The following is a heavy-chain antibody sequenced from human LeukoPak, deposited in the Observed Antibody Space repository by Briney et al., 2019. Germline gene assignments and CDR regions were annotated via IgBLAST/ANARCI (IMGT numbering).Heavy chain of an antibody. CDR3: AKDPDDYGDYGDY. CDR1: GFTFSSNS. CDR2: ISGSGGST. V-gene: IGHV3-23*01. J-gene: IGHJ4*02. D-gene: IGHD4-17*01. Sequence: PGGSLRLSCAASGFTFSSNSMTWVRQTPGKGLEWVSAISGSGGSTYYADSVKGRFTISRDNSKNTLYLQMNSLRAEDTAVYYCAKDPDDYGDYGDYWGQGTLVTVSS.